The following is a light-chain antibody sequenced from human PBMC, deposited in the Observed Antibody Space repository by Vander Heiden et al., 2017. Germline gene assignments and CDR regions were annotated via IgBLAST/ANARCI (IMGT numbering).Light chain of an antibody. V-gene: IGKV1-8*01. Sequence: AIRMTQSPSSFSASTGDRVTITCRASQGISSYLAWYQQKPGKAPKLLIYAASTLQSGVPSRFSGSGSGTDFTLTISCLQSEDFATYYCQQDDSYPYTFGQGTKLQIQ. CDR3: QQDDSYPYT. J-gene: IGKJ2*01. CDR2: AAS. CDR1: QGISSY.